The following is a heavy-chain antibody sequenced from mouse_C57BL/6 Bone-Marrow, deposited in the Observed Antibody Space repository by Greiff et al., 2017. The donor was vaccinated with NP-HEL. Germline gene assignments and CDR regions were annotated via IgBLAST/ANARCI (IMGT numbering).Heavy chain of an antibody. CDR2: ISSGGSYT. CDR1: GFTFSSYG. CDR3: ASPYDYDVAWFAY. D-gene: IGHD2-4*01. J-gene: IGHJ3*01. Sequence: DVQLQESGGDLVKPGGSLHLSFSASGFTFSSYGMSWVRQTPDKRLEWVATISSGGSYTYYPDSVKGRFTISRDNAKNTLYLQMSSLKSEDTAMYYCASPYDYDVAWFAYWGQGTLVTVSA. V-gene: IGHV5-6*01.